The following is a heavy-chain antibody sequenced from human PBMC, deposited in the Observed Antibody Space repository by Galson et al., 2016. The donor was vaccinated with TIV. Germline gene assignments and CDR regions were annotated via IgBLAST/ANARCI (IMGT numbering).Heavy chain of an antibody. CDR3: AKMDSSGFDYVRRFDF. D-gene: IGHD3-22*01. CDR1: GFTFSSHA. Sequence: SLRLSCAASGFTFSSHAMTWVRQPPGKGLEWVSAISAGGGRTNYADSVKGRFTISRDNPKNTLYLQMSSLRAEDTAVYFCAKMDSSGFDYVRRFDFWGQGTLATVSS. CDR2: ISAGGGRT. V-gene: IGHV3-23*01. J-gene: IGHJ4*02.